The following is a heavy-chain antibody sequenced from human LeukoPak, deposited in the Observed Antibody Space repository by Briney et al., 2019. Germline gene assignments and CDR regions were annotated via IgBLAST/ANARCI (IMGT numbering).Heavy chain of an antibody. CDR1: GGSFSVYY. CDR3: ATARIVTMILVVTHYFDY. V-gene: IGHV4-34*01. D-gene: IGHD3-22*01. Sequence: SETLSLTCADYGGSFSVYYRSWIRQPPGKGLEWIGEINHSGSTNYNPSLKSRVTISVDTSKNQFSLTLSSVTAPVTAVYSWATARIVTMILVVTHYFDYWGQGTLVTVSS. CDR2: INHSGST. J-gene: IGHJ4*02.